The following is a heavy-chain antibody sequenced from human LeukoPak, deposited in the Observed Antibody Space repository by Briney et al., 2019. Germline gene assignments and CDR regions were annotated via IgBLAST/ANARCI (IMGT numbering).Heavy chain of an antibody. CDR2: IYYNGNT. CDR3: ARGAIPGRMAAAGKSWFDP. Sequence: SETLSLTCSVSGGAISSGSYYWGWIRQPPGKGLEWIGSIYYNGNTHCNPSLKSRVSISVDTSKNQFSLKLSSVTAADTAVYYRARGAIPGRMAAAGKSWFDPWGQGTLVTVSS. J-gene: IGHJ5*02. CDR1: GGAISSGSYY. V-gene: IGHV4-39*01. D-gene: IGHD6-13*01.